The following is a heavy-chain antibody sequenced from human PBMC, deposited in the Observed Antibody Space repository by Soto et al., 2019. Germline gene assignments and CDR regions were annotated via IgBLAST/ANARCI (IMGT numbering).Heavy chain of an antibody. CDR1: GYTFNNYG. CDR2: ISPYNGHT. Sequence: QDQLVQSGAEVKKPGASVKVSCKASGYTFNNYGITWVRQAPVQGLEWMGWISPYNGHTNEAQKLQGRVTMTTDTSASTAYRALRSPRSDDTGVYSCARHGNFFDYWGQGTLVTVSS. J-gene: IGHJ4*02. D-gene: IGHD1-1*01. V-gene: IGHV1-18*01. CDR3: ARHGNFFDY.